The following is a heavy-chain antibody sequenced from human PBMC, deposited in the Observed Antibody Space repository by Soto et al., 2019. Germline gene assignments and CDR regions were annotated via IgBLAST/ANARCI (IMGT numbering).Heavy chain of an antibody. CDR1: GFTFSSYA. CDR2: ISGSGGST. V-gene: IGHV3-23*01. J-gene: IGHJ4*02. CDR3: AKCRSGYCYYFDY. Sequence: EVQLLESGGGLVQPGGSLRLSCAASGFTFSSYAMSWVRQAPGKGLEWVSAISGSGGSTYYTDSVKGRFTISRDNSKNTLYLQMNSLRAEDTAVYYCAKCRSGYCYYFDYWGQGTLVTVSS. D-gene: IGHD2-21*02.